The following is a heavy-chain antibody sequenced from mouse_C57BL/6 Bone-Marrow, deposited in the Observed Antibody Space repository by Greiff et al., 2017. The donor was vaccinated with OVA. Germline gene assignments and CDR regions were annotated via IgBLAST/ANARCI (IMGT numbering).Heavy chain of an antibody. D-gene: IGHD2-4*01. V-gene: IGHV1-59*01. CDR3: AREWDYDSFAY. CDR1: GYTFTSYW. CDR2: IDPSDSYT. Sequence: VQLQQPGAELVRPGTSVKLSCKASGYTFTSYWMHWVKQRPGQGLEWIGVIDPSDSYTNYNQKFKGKATLTVDTSSSTAYMQLSSLTSEDSAVYYCAREWDYDSFAYWGQGTLVTVSA. J-gene: IGHJ3*01.